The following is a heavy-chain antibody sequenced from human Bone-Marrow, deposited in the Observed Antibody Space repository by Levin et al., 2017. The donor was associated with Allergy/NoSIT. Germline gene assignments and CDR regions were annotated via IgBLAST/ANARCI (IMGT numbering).Heavy chain of an antibody. CDR2: IYPGDSDT. Sequence: HGESLKISCQGSGYSFTSYWIGWVRQMPGKGLEWIGTIYPGDSDTRYSPSFQGQVTISADKSISTAYLQWDSLKASDTAMYYCARFRYKVFGVVGGGDMDVWGQGTTVTVSS. CDR1: GYSFTSYW. V-gene: IGHV5-51*01. CDR3: ARFRYKVFGVVGGGDMDV. D-gene: IGHD3-3*01. J-gene: IGHJ6*02.